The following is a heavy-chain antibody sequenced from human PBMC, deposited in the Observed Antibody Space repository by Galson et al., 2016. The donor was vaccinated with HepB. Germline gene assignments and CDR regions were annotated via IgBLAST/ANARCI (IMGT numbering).Heavy chain of an antibody. D-gene: IGHD3-3*01. V-gene: IGHV1-46*01. Sequence: SCKASGYTFTTYYVHWVRQAPGQGLEWMGIINPSVGSISYAQKFQGRVTMTRDTSTSTVYMELSSLRSEDTAVYYCARGGPETNRWSGYFDAFDIWGQGTMVTVSS. CDR3: ARGGPETNRWSGYFDAFDI. CDR1: GYTFTTYY. J-gene: IGHJ3*02. CDR2: INPSVGSI.